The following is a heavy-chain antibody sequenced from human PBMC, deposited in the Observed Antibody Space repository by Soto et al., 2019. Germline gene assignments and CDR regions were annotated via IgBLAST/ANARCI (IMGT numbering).Heavy chain of an antibody. CDR2: IYHSGST. J-gene: IGHJ5*02. D-gene: IGHD6-13*01. CDR1: GGSISSGGYS. V-gene: IGHV4-30-2*01. CDR3: ARGYLAAAGYNWFDP. Sequence: PSETLSLTCAVSGGSISSGGYSWSWIRQPPGKGLEWIGYIYHSGSTYYNPSLESRVTISVDRSKNQFSLKLSSVTAADTAVYYCARGYLAAAGYNWFDPWGPGTLVTVSS.